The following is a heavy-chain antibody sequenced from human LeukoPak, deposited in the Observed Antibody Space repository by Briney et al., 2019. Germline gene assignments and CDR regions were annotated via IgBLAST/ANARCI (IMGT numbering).Heavy chain of an antibody. Sequence: SVTVSCTASGGTFSSYVISWVRQAPGQGLEWMGGIIPIFGTANYAQKFQGRVTITADESTSTAYMELSSLRSEDTAVYYCARGSPMTSSGYYNHWGQGTLVTVSS. CDR1: GGTFSSYV. D-gene: IGHD3-22*01. CDR3: ARGSPMTSSGYYNH. J-gene: IGHJ4*02. V-gene: IGHV1-69*13. CDR2: IIPIFGTA.